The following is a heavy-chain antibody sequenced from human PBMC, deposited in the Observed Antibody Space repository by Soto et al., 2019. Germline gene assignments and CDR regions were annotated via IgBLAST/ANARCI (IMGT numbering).Heavy chain of an antibody. D-gene: IGHD1-26*01. CDR1: GGSISNFY. J-gene: IGHJ4*02. CDR2: IYYSGST. V-gene: IGHV4-59*08. Sequence: QVQLQESGPGLVKPSETLSLTCTVSGGSISNFYWSWIRQPPGKGLEWIGYIYYSGSTNYNPSLTSRLTISVDTSTNQFSLKLSSVTAADTAVYFCARRYGGNLDYWGQGTLVTVSS. CDR3: ARRYGGNLDY.